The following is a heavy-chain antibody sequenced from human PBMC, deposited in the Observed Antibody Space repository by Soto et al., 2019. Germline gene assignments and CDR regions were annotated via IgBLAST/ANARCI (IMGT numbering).Heavy chain of an antibody. Sequence: ASVTVSCKASEYAVTSYDINWVRQAPGQGLEWMAIINPSGGSTSYAQKFQGRVTMTWDTSTSTVYMELSSLRSEDTAVYYCARGHSGYYFDYWGQGTLVTVSS. J-gene: IGHJ4*02. CDR2: INPSGGST. D-gene: IGHD3-22*01. V-gene: IGHV1-46*01. CDR1: EYAVTSYD. CDR3: ARGHSGYYFDY.